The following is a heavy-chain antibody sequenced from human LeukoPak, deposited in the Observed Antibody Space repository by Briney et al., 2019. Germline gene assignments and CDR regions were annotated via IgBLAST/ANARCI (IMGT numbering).Heavy chain of an antibody. CDR2: IIPILGIA. CDR3: AREGYYGSGSYPSGFYYYGMDV. J-gene: IGHJ6*02. CDR1: GGTFSSYA. V-gene: IGHV1-69*04. Sequence: SVKVSCKASGGTFSSYAISWVRQAPGQGLEWMGRIIPILGIANYAQKFQGRVTITADKSTSTAYMELSSLRSEDTAVYYCAREGYYGSGSYPSGFYYYGMDVWGQGTTVTVSS. D-gene: IGHD3-10*01.